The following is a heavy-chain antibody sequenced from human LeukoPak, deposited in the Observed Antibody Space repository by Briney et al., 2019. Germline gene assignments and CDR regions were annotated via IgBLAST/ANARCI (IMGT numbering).Heavy chain of an antibody. CDR3: ARGGAYDI. CDR2: ISAYNGNR. CDR1: GYTFTSYG. V-gene: IGHV1-18*04. Sequence: ASVKVSCKASGYTFTSYGISWVRQAPGQGLEWVGWISAYNGNRNYEQKLQGRVTMTTDPSMSTAYMELRSLKSDDTAVLYCARGGAYDIWGQGTMVTVSS. J-gene: IGHJ3*02.